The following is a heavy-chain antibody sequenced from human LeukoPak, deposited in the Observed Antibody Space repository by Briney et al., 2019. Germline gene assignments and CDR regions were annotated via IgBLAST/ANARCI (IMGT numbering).Heavy chain of an antibody. J-gene: IGHJ5*02. CDR1: GGSISSSSYY. CDR3: ARELAVAGWFGP. V-gene: IGHV4-39*07. D-gene: IGHD6-19*01. Sequence: SETLSLTCTVSGGSISSSSYYWGWIRQPPGKGLEWIGSIYYSGSTYYNPSLKSRVTISVDTSKNQFSLKLSSATAADTAVYYCARELAVAGWFGPWGQGTLVTVSS. CDR2: IYYSGST.